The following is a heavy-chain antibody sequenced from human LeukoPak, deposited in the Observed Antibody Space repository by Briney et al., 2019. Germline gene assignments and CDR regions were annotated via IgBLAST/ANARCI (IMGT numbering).Heavy chain of an antibody. V-gene: IGHV3-23*01. CDR1: GFTLSSYA. Sequence: GGSLRLSCAASGFTLSSYAMSWVRQAPGKGLEWVSAISGSGGSTYYADSVKGRFTISRDNSKNTLYLQMNSLRAEDTAVYYCAKDLMVQGVIITPLFDYWGQGTLVTVSS. J-gene: IGHJ4*02. D-gene: IGHD3-10*01. CDR3: AKDLMVQGVIITPLFDY. CDR2: ISGSGGST.